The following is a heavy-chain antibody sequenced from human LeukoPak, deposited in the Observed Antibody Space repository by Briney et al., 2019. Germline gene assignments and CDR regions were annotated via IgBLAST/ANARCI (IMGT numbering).Heavy chain of an antibody. V-gene: IGHV1-69*04. CDR3: TALDYYDSSGYVSFDP. J-gene: IGHJ5*02. D-gene: IGHD3-22*01. Sequence: SVKVSCKASGGTFSSYAISWVRQAPGQGLEWMGRIIPILGIANYAQKFQGRVTITADKSTSTAYMELSSLRSEDTAVYYCTALDYYDSSGYVSFDPWGQRTLVTVSS. CDR1: GGTFSSYA. CDR2: IIPILGIA.